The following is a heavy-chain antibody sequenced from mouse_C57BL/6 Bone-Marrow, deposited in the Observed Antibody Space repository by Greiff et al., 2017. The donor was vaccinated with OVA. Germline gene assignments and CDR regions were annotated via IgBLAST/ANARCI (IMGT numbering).Heavy chain of an antibody. D-gene: IGHD2-4*01. V-gene: IGHV14-4*01. CDR2: IDPENGDT. CDR3: TTDDDYGPFYFDY. Sequence: EVQLQQSGAELVRPGASVKLSCTASGFNIKDDYMHWVKQRPEQGLEWIGWIDPENGDTEYASKFQGKATITADTSSNTAYLQLSSLTSEDTAVYYCTTDDDYGPFYFDYWGQGTTLTVSS. CDR1: GFNIKDDY. J-gene: IGHJ2*01.